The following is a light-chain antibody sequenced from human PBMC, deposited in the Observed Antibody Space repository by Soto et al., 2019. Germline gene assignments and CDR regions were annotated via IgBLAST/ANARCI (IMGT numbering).Light chain of an antibody. CDR2: AAS. J-gene: IGKJ4*01. CDR3: QQYYSFPLT. Sequence: EIVMTQSPATLSVSPGERATLSCRASQSVSSNLAWYQQKPGQAPRLLIYAASTLESGIPARFSGSGSGTEFTLTISCLQSEDFATYYCQQYYSFPLTFGGGTKVDIK. V-gene: IGKV3-15*01. CDR1: QSVSSN.